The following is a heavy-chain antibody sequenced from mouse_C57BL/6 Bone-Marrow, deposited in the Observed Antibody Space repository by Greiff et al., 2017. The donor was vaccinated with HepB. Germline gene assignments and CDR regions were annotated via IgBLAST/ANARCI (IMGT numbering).Heavy chain of an antibody. CDR3: ARGRWGLL. V-gene: IGHV1-81*01. D-gene: IGHD1-1*01. CDR2: IYPRSGNT. Sequence: VQVVESGAELARPGASVKLSCKASGYTFTSYGISWVKQRTGQGLEWIGEIYPRSGNTYYNEKFKGKATLTADKSSSTAYMELRSLTSEDSAVYFCARGRWGLLWGQGTLVTVSA. CDR1: GYTFTSYG. J-gene: IGHJ3*01.